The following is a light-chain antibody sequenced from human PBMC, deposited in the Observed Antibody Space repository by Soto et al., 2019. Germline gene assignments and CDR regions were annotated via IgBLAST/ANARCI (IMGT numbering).Light chain of an antibody. J-gene: IGKJ5*01. CDR2: AAS. CDR3: QQSYSTLCT. CDR1: QSISSY. V-gene: IGKV1-39*01. Sequence: DIQMTQSPSSLSASVGDRATITCRASQSISSYLNWYLQKPGKAPRLLIYAASSLHSGVPSRFSGSGSGTEFSLSITGLQPDDFATYYCQQSYSTLCTFGQGTRL.